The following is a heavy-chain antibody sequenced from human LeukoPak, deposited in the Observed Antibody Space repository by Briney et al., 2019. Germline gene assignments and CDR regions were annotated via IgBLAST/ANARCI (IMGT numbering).Heavy chain of an antibody. CDR1: GYTLTELS. D-gene: IGHD2/OR15-2a*01. V-gene: IGHV1-24*01. CDR3: ATDSMMDYYFDY. J-gene: IGHJ4*02. CDR2: FDPEDGET. Sequence: GASVKVSCQVSGYTLTELSMHWVRQAPGKGLEWMGGFDPEDGETIYAQKFQGRVTMTEDTSTDTAYMELSSLRSEDTAVYYCATDSMMDYYFDYWGQGTLVTVSS.